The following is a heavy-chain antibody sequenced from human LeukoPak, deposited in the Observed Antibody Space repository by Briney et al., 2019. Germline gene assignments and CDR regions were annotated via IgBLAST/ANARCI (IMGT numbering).Heavy chain of an antibody. CDR1: GYSFTSYW. CDR2: IYPGDSDT. D-gene: IGHD5-18*01. Sequence: GESLKISCKGSGYSFTSYWIGWVRQMPGKGLEWMGIIYPGDSDTRYSPSFQGQVTISADKSISTAYLQWSSLKASDTAMYYCARQGPIQLWFSSNWFDPWGQGTLVTVSS. CDR3: ARQGPIQLWFSSNWFDP. V-gene: IGHV5-51*01. J-gene: IGHJ5*02.